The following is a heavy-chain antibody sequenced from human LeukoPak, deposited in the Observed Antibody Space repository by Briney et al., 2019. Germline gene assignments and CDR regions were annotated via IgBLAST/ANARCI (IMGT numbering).Heavy chain of an antibody. CDR2: IYSGGNT. CDR1: GFTVSNNY. J-gene: IGHJ4*02. D-gene: IGHD1-26*01. V-gene: IGHV3-66*01. Sequence: GGSLRLSCAASGFTVSNNYMSWVRQAPGKGLEWVSVIYSGGNTYYADSVKGRFTISRDNSKNTLYLQVNSLRAADTAVYYCARDGGGTYYVGHFDFWGQGALVTVSS. CDR3: ARDGGGTYYVGHFDF.